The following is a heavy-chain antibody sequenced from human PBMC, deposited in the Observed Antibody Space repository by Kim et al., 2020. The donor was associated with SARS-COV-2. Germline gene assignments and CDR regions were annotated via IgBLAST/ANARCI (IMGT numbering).Heavy chain of an antibody. CDR3: ARGPRNYYGSGSYSY. D-gene: IGHD3-10*01. V-gene: IGHV4-34*01. J-gene: IGHJ4*02. CDR1: GGSFSGYY. CDR2: INHSGST. Sequence: SETLSLTCAVYGGSFSGYYWSWIRQPPGKGLEWIGEINHSGSTNYNPSLKSRVTISVDTSKNQFSLKLSSVTAADTAVYYCARGPRNYYGSGSYSYWGQG.